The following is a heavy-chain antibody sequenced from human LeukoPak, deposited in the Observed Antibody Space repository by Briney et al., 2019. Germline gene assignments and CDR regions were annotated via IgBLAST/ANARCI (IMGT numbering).Heavy chain of an antibody. CDR3: ARGSDTAAGLY. V-gene: IGHV4-34*01. D-gene: IGHD6-13*01. CDR2: INHSGST. J-gene: IGHJ4*02. CDR1: GGSFSGYY. Sequence: SETLSLTCAVYGGSFSGYYWSWIRQPPGKGLEWIGEINHSGSTNYNPSLKSRVSISVDSSKNQFSLKVSSVTAADTAVYYCARGSDTAAGLYWGQGSLVTVSS.